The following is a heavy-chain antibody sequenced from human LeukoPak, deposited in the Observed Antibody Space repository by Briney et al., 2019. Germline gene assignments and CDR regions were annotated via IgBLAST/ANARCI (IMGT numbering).Heavy chain of an antibody. V-gene: IGHV3-21*01. CDR1: GFTFSSYS. J-gene: IGHJ3*02. D-gene: IGHD1-1*01. Sequence: PGGSLRLSCAASGFTFSSYSMNWVRQAPGKGLEWVSSISSSSSYIYYADSVKGRFTISRDNAKNSLYLQMNSLRVEDTGVYYCARGTTDAFDIWGQGTMVTVSS. CDR3: ARGTTDAFDI. CDR2: ISSSSSYI.